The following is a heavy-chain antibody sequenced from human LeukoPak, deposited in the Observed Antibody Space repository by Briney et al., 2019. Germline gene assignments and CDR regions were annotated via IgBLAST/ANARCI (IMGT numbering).Heavy chain of an antibody. CDR1: GGTFSSYA. CDR3: ARGLGGYSSGCD. CDR2: MNPNSGNT. D-gene: IGHD6-19*01. V-gene: IGHV1-8*02. Sequence: ASVKVSCKASGGTFSSYAISWVRQATGQGLEWMGWMNPNSGNTGYAQKFQGRVTMTRNTSISTAYMELSSLRSEDTAVYYCARGLGGYSSGCDWGQGTLVTVSS. J-gene: IGHJ4*02.